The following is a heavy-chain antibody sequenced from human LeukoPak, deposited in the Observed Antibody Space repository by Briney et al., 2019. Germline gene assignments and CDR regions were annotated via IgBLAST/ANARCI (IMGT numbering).Heavy chain of an antibody. V-gene: IGHV3-21*01. CDR2: ISGSSSYI. CDR1: GFTFSSYS. J-gene: IGHJ4*02. Sequence: PGGSLRLSCAASGFTFSSYSINWVRQAPGKGLEWVSSISGSSSYIYYADSVKGRFTISRDNAKNSLYLQMNSLRAEDTAVYYCAKDPHFGDGYWGQGTLVTVCS. CDR3: AKDPHFGDGY. D-gene: IGHD3-16*01.